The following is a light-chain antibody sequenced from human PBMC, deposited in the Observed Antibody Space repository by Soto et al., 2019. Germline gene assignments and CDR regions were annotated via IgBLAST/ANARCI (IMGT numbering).Light chain of an antibody. V-gene: IGKV3-11*01. CDR2: DAS. CDR3: QQRSNWPPGVPFT. J-gene: IGKJ3*01. CDR1: QSVSSY. Sequence: EIVLTQSPATLSLSPGERATLSCRASQSVSSYLAWYQQKPGQAPRLLIYDASNRATGIPARFSGSGPGTDFTLTISSLEPEDFAVYYCQQRSNWPPGVPFTFGPGTKVDIK.